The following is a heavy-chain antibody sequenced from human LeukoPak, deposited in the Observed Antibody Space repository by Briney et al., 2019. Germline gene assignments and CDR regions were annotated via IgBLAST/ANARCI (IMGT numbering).Heavy chain of an antibody. CDR3: ARRGFSDSRGFYPDFDY. D-gene: IGHD3-22*01. CDR1: GFTFSSYG. Sequence: GGSLRLSCVASGFTFSSYGTSWVRQAPGKGLEWVSAISGGGGSTYYADSVKGRFTISRDSSRNVVYLQTNSLKTEDTAVYFCARRGFSDSRGFYPDFDYWGRGTLVTVSS. CDR2: ISGGGGST. J-gene: IGHJ4*02. V-gene: IGHV3-23*01.